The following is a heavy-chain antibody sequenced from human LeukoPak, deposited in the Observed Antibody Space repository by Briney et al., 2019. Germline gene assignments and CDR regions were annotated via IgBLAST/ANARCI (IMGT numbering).Heavy chain of an antibody. V-gene: IGHV3-33*01. J-gene: IGHJ4*02. CDR1: AFTSSSYD. CDR3: ARDPGGVVYFDY. Sequence: PGGSLRLSCAVSAFTSSSYDMHWVRQAPGKGLEWVAVIWYDGSNKYYADSVKGRFTISRDNSKNTLYLQMNTLRAEDTAVYYCARDPGGVVYFDYWGQGTLVTVSS. D-gene: IGHD2-8*01. CDR2: IWYDGSNK.